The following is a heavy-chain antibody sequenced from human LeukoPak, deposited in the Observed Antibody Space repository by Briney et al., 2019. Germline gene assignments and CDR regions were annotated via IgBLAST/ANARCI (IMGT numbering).Heavy chain of an antibody. V-gene: IGHV3-21*01. Sequence: GGSLRLSCAASGFTFNNYNMNWVRQAPGKALKWVSSITSSGAYIFYADSVKGRFTISRDSAKDSLYLQMNSLGPEDTAVYYCARDGNERGAETDYMDVWGKGTTVTVSS. J-gene: IGHJ6*03. CDR1: GFTFNNYN. D-gene: IGHD1-1*01. CDR2: ITSSGAYI. CDR3: ARDGNERGAETDYMDV.